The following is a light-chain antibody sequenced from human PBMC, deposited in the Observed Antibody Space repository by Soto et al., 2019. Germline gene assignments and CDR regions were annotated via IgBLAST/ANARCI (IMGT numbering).Light chain of an antibody. Sequence: QAVVTQPPSASGSPGQSVTISCTGTSSDVGGYNYVSWYQHHPGKAPKLIIFEVSKRPSGVPDRFSGSKSGNTASLTVSGLQAEDEADYYCQSYDSSLSGWVFGGGTKLTVL. CDR3: QSYDSSLSGWV. CDR2: EVS. V-gene: IGLV2-8*01. J-gene: IGLJ3*02. CDR1: SSDVGGYNY.